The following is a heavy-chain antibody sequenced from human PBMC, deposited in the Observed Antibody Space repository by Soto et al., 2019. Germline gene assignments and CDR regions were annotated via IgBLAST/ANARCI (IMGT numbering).Heavy chain of an antibody. CDR3: ARDLHSSGWYSLNLYYYYGMDV. V-gene: IGHV3-30-3*01. Sequence: PGGSLRLSCAASGFTFSSYAMHWVRQAPGKGLEWVAVISYDGSNKYYADSVKGRFTISRDNSKNTLYLQMNSLRAEDTAVYYCARDLHSSGWYSLNLYYYYGMDVWGQGTTVTVSS. D-gene: IGHD6-19*01. CDR1: GFTFSSYA. J-gene: IGHJ6*02. CDR2: ISYDGSNK.